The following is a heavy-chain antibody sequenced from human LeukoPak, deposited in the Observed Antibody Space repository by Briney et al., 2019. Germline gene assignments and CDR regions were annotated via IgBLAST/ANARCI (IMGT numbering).Heavy chain of an antibody. Sequence: PGGSLRLSCAASGFSFSSYWMHWVRQAPGKGLVWVSRINSDGSITAYADSVKGRFTISRDNAKNTLYLQMNSLRAEDTAVYYCARGGPEYSYFDYWGQGTLVTVST. J-gene: IGHJ4*02. CDR1: GFSFSSYW. CDR3: ARGGPEYSYFDY. V-gene: IGHV3-74*01. CDR2: INSDGSIT. D-gene: IGHD1-1*01.